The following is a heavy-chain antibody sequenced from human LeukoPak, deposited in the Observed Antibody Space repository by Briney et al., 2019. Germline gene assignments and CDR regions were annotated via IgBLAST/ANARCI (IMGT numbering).Heavy chain of an antibody. D-gene: IGHD1-7*01. CDR2: IYSGVTA. J-gene: IGHJ4*02. CDR3: ARDVNYDHTY. Sequence: GSLRLSCAASGFTVSNSYMSWVRQAPGKGLEWVSVIYSGVTAHYADSVKGRFTISRDNSKNTLYLQMNNLRAEDTAVYYCARDVNYDHTYWGQGTLVTVSS. V-gene: IGHV3-66*01. CDR1: GFTVSNSY.